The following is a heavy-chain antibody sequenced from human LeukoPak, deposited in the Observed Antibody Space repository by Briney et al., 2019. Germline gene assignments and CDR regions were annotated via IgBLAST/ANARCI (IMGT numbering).Heavy chain of an antibody. Sequence: SETLSLTCTVSGGSISSRSYYWGWIRQPPGKGLEWIGSIYYSGSTYYNPSLKSRVTISVDTSKNQFSLKLSSVTAADTAVYYCATGDLRFLEWLRRHAPFDYWGRGTLVTVSS. J-gene: IGHJ4*02. CDR3: ATGDLRFLEWLRRHAPFDY. CDR2: IYYSGST. V-gene: IGHV4-39*01. CDR1: GGSISSRSYY. D-gene: IGHD3-3*01.